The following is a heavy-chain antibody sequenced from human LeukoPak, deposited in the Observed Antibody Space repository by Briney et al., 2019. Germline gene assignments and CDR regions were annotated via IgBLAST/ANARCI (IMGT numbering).Heavy chain of an antibody. J-gene: IGHJ4*02. CDR2: IYHTGST. V-gene: IGHV4-4*02. CDR3: AKVGAGLYDSLDY. CDR1: GGSISSSNW. D-gene: IGHD3-3*01. Sequence: PSGTLSLTCAVSGGSISSSNWWSWVRQPPGKGLEWIGEIYHTGSTNYNPSLKSRVTISVDKSKNQISLKLSSLTAADTAVYYCAKVGAGLYDSLDYWGQGTLVTVSS.